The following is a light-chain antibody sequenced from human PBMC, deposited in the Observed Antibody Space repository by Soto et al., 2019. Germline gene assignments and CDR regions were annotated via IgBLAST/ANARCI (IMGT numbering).Light chain of an antibody. CDR2: DVS. V-gene: IGLV2-14*01. J-gene: IGLJ1*01. CDR3: SSYTSSSTPVV. CDR1: SSDVGGYNY. Sequence: QSALTQPASVSGSPGQSITISCTGTSSDVGGYNYVSWYQQHPSKAPKLMIYDVSNRPSGVSNRFSGSKSGNTASLTISGLQAEDEADYYCSSYTSSSTPVVFGTGTKLTVL.